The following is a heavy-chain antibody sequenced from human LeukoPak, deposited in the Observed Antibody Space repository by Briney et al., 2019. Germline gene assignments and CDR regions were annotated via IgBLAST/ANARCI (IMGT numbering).Heavy chain of an antibody. J-gene: IGHJ5*02. CDR1: GFTFSSYA. Sequence: GASLRLSCAASGFTFSSYAMSWVRQAPGKGLEWVSAISGSGGSTYYADSVKGRFTISRDNSKNTLYLQMNSLRAEDTAVYYCATLKSDYYGSGSNLLRTNRFDPWGQGTLVTVSS. CDR3: ATLKSDYYGSGSNLLRTNRFDP. CDR2: ISGSGGST. V-gene: IGHV3-23*01. D-gene: IGHD3-10*01.